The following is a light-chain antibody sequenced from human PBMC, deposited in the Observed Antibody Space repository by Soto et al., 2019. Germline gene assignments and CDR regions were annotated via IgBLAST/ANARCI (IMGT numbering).Light chain of an antibody. CDR2: GNN. CDR3: QSYDSSLSGYV. CDR1: SSNIGAGHD. J-gene: IGLJ1*01. Sequence: QSVLPHPPSVSGAPGQMFTISCPGISSNIGAGHDVHWYRQLPGTAPKLLIYGNNNRPSGVPDRFSGSKSGTSASLAITGLQAEDEADYYCQSYDSSLSGYVFATGTKVTVL. V-gene: IGLV1-40*01.